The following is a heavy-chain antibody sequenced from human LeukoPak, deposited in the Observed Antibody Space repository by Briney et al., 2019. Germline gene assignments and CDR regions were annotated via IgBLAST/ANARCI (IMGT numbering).Heavy chain of an antibody. V-gene: IGHV4-31*03. CDR2: IYYSGST. CDR3: ARDGLGSSGFDY. J-gene: IGHJ4*02. Sequence: SETLSLTCTVSGGSISTGGYYWSWIRQHPGKGVEWIGYIYYSGSTYYNPSLKSRVTIPVDTSKNQFSLKLSSVTAADTAVYYCARDGLGSSGFDYWGQGTLVTVSS. CDR1: GGSISTGGYY. D-gene: IGHD6-6*01.